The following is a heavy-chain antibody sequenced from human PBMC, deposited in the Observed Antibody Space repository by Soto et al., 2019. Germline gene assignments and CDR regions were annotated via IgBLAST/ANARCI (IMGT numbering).Heavy chain of an antibody. D-gene: IGHD6-6*01. V-gene: IGHV1-69*06. Sequence: SVKVSCKASGYTFTGYYMHWVRQAPGQGLEWMGGIIPIFGTANYAQKFQGRVTITADKSTSTAYMELSSLRSEDTAVYYCARVTEYSSSSGDYYYGMDVWGQGTTVTVSS. CDR1: GYTFTGYY. J-gene: IGHJ6*02. CDR2: IIPIFGTA. CDR3: ARVTEYSSSSGDYYYGMDV.